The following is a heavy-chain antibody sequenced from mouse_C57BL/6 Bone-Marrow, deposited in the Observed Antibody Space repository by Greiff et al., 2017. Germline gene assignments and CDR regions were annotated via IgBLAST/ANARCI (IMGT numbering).Heavy chain of an antibody. D-gene: IGHD2-2*01. V-gene: IGHV5-4*01. Sequence: EVKLVESGGGLVKPGGSLKLSCAASGFTFSSYAMSWVRQTPEKRLEWVATISDGGSYTYYPDNVKGRFTISRDNAKNHLYLQMSHLKSEDTAMYYFSRDPLMVKGYFDYWGQGTTLTVSS. CDR2: ISDGGSYT. CDR1: GFTFSSYA. CDR3: SRDPLMVKGYFDY. J-gene: IGHJ2*01.